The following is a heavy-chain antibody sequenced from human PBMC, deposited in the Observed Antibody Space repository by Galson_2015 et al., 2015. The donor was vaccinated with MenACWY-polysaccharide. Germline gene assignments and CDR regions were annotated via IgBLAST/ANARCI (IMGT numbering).Heavy chain of an antibody. J-gene: IGHJ4*02. V-gene: IGHV2-5*02. CDR3: VRLLGGVSFDS. CDR1: GFSVTATGVG. Sequence: PALVKPTQPLSLPCTFSGFSVTATGVGVGWIRQPPGKAPEWLAHIFWDGEKRFSPSLGARLTITKDTPRDQVVLTMTDMDPVDTATYYCVRLLGGVSFDSWGQGTL. CDR2: IFWDGEK. D-gene: IGHD1-26*01.